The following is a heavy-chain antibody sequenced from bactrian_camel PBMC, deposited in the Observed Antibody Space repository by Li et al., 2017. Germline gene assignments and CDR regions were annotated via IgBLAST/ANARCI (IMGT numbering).Heavy chain of an antibody. CDR2: EPDGHT. V-gene: IGHV3S1*01. D-gene: IGHD6*01. J-gene: IGHJ4*01. Sequence: QLVESGGGSVQAGGSMRLSCQASAYNVSTYCMNWFRQYPGERRFSIAQLEPDGHTIYAPFVKGRFTISRDNAKNTLYLQLNDLKSEDTAMYYCAKGDARLPTGNKRGQGTQVTVSS. CDR3: AKGDARLPTGNK. CDR1: AYNVSTYC.